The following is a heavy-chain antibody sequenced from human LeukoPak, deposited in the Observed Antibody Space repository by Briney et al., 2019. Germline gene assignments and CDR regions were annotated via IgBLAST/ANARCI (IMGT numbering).Heavy chain of an antibody. CDR3: ARAEKQTYYYGSGSYWYYFDY. V-gene: IGHV1-18*01. CDR1: GYTFTRYG. CDR2: ISAYNDNT. Sequence: ASVKVSCKASGYTFTRYGISRVRQAPGQALEWMGWISAYNDNTDYAQSQQGRVTMTRDPPTSTVYMELRSLRSDDTAVYYCARAEKQTYYYGSGSYWYYFDYWGQGTLVTVSS. D-gene: IGHD3-10*01. J-gene: IGHJ4*02.